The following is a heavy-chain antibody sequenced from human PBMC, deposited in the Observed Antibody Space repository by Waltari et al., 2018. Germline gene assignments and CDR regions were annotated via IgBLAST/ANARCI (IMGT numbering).Heavy chain of an antibody. Sequence: QVQLQESGPGLVKPSETLSLTCTVSGGSISSYYWSWIRQPPGKGLEWIGYIYYSGSTNYNPSLKRRVTISVDTSKNQFSLKLSSVTAADTAVYYCARDGAAAGYFQHWGQGTLVTVSS. CDR3: ARDGAAAGYFQH. D-gene: IGHD6-13*01. CDR2: IYYSGST. J-gene: IGHJ1*01. CDR1: GGSISSYY. V-gene: IGHV4-59*01.